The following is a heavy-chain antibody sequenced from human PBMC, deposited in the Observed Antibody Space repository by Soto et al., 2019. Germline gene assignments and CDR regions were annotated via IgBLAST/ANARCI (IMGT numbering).Heavy chain of an antibody. CDR2: INPNSGGT. V-gene: IGHV1-2*04. Sequence: ASVKVSCKASGYTFTGYYMHWMRQAPGQGLEWMGWINPNSGGTNYAQKFQGWVTMTRDTSISTAYMELSRLRSDDTAVYYCARDRREQWLVRGGYYYYYYGMDVWGQGTTVTVSS. J-gene: IGHJ6*02. CDR1: GYTFTGYY. D-gene: IGHD6-19*01. CDR3: ARDRREQWLVRGGYYYYYYGMDV.